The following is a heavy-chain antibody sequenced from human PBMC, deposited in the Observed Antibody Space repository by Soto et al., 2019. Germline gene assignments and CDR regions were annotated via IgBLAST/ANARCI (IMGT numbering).Heavy chain of an antibody. J-gene: IGHJ5*02. Sequence: ASVKVSCKASGYTFTSSGISWVRQAPGQGLEWMGWISTDNGNTNYAQHLQGRVSMTTDTSTSTAYMDLRSLRSDDTAVYYCARDQSWHEMVWLFDPCGQGTLVTVYS. D-gene: IGHD2-8*01. CDR3: ARDQSWHEMVWLFDP. CDR2: ISTDNGNT. V-gene: IGHV1-18*01. CDR1: GYTFTSSG.